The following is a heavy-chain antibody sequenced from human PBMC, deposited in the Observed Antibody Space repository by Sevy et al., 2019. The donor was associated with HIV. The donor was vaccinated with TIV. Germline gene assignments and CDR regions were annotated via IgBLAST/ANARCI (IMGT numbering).Heavy chain of an antibody. D-gene: IGHD3-16*01. J-gene: IGHJ3*02. CDR3: AVAGGGAFDS. CDR1: GFSFSDYV. Sequence: GGSLRLSCAASGFSFSDYVLTWVRQAPGKGLEWVAAIGVMGESSYYADSVKGRSTISRDNSKNTLFLQMNSLRAEDTAVYYCAVAGGGAFDSWGQGTMVTVSS. V-gene: IGHV3-23*01. CDR2: IGVMGESS.